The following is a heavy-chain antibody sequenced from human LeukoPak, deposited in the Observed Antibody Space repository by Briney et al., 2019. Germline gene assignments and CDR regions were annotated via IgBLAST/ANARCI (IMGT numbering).Heavy chain of an antibody. J-gene: IGHJ5*02. V-gene: IGHV3-74*01. CDR3: DRGEPALEA. CDR1: GFTFSSYW. CDR2: INSYGSTT. Sequence: GGSLRLSCAASGFTFSSYWMHWGRQAPGQGLVWVSRINSYGSTTRYADSVKGRFTISRENVKNKLYVQMHSLRLEATGAYYLDRGEPALEAWGQGKRVTVSS. D-gene: IGHD1-14*01.